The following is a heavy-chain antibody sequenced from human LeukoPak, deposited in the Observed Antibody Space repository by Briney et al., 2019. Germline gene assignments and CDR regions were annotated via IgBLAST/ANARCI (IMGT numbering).Heavy chain of an antibody. CDR3: ARGRVVPVPDY. D-gene: IGHD2-2*01. CDR2: IIPIFGTA. CDR1: GGTFSSYA. J-gene: IGHJ4*02. V-gene: IGHV1-69*13. Sequence: SVKVSCKASGGTFSSYAISWVRQAPGQGLEWMGGIIPIFGTANYAQKFQGRVTITADESTSTAYTELSSLRSEDTVVYYCARGRVVPVPDYWGQGTLVTVSS.